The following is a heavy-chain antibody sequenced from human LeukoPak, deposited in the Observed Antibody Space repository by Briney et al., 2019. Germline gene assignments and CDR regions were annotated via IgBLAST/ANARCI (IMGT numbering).Heavy chain of an antibody. J-gene: IGHJ4*02. CDR3: AKDLSGLLWFGGFDY. D-gene: IGHD3-10*01. CDR1: GGTFSSYA. CDR2: IIPIFGTA. V-gene: IGHV1-69*13. Sequence: SVKVSCKASGGTFSSYAISWVRQAPGQGLEWMGGIIPIFGTANYAQKFQGRVTITADESTSTAYMELSSLRSEDTAVYYCAKDLSGLLWFGGFDYWGQGTLVTVSS.